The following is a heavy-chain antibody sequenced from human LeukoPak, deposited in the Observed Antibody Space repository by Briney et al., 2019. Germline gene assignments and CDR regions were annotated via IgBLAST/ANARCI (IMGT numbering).Heavy chain of an antibody. V-gene: IGHV1-18*01. Sequence: ASVKVSCKASGYTFTSYGISWVRQAPGQGLEWVGWISAYNGNTNYAQKLQGRVTMTTDTSASTAYMELRSLRSDDTAVYYCARVPYDYVWGSYRPHFDYWGQGTLVTVSS. D-gene: IGHD3-16*02. CDR2: ISAYNGNT. CDR1: GYTFTSYG. CDR3: ARVPYDYVWGSYRPHFDY. J-gene: IGHJ4*02.